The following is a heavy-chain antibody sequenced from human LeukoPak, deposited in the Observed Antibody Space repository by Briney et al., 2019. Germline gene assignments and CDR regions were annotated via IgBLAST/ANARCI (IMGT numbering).Heavy chain of an antibody. CDR3: ARRGKGYYFDY. J-gene: IGHJ4*02. CDR1: GGSISSGGYY. CDR2: IYYSGST. D-gene: IGHD4-23*01. Sequence: SETLSLTCTVSGGSISSGGYYWSWIRQHPGKGLEWIGYIYYSGSTYYNPSLKSRVTISVDTSKNQFSLKLSSVTAADTAVYYCARRGKGYYFDYWGQGTLVTVSS. V-gene: IGHV4-31*03.